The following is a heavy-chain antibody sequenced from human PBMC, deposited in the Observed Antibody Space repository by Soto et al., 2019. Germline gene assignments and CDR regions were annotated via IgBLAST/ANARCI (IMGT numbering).Heavy chain of an antibody. Sequence: PSETLSLTCAVYGGPFIGYYWSWIRQPPGKGLEWIGEINHSGSTNYNPSLESRVTISVDTSKNQFSLKLSSVTAADTAVYYCASSSYYYDSSATGYWGQGTLVTVSS. CDR1: GGPFIGYY. D-gene: IGHD3-22*01. CDR2: INHSGST. V-gene: IGHV4-34*01. CDR3: ASSSYYYDSSATGY. J-gene: IGHJ4*02.